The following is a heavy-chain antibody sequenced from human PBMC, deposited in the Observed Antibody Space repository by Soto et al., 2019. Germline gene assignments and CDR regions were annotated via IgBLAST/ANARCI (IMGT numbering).Heavy chain of an antibody. CDR3: VKQPKYSKYLDY. V-gene: IGHV3-30*02. Sequence: QVQLVESGGGVAQPGGSLRLSCAASGFTISTYGMHWVRQAPGKGLEWVAFISFDGSEEFYSDSVKGRFTITRDNSMNTLRLQMDSLTSEDTAIYYCVKQPKYSKYLDYWGQGTLVSVSS. CDR1: GFTISTYG. J-gene: IGHJ4*02. CDR2: ISFDGSEE. D-gene: IGHD4-4*01.